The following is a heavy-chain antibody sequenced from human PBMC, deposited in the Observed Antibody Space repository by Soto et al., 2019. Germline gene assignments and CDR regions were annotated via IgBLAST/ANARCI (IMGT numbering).Heavy chain of an antibody. D-gene: IGHD2-2*01. J-gene: IGHJ5*02. CDR3: ATSVVRWFET. CDR1: RGACSSYG. CDR2: IIPFSDTA. Sequence: WVKVSCKASRGACSSYGISWVRLAPGQGLEWMGGIIPFSDTANYAQKFQGRVTITADKSTYTVHMELSSLRSEDTAVYYCATSVVRWFETWGQGTLVTVSS. V-gene: IGHV1-69*06.